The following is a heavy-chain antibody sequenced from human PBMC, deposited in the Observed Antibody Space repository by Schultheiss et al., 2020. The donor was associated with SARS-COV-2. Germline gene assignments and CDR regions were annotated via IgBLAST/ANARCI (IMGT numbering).Heavy chain of an antibody. Sequence: GGSLRLSCAASGFTFSDHYMDWVRQAPGKGLEWVGRTRNKANSYTTEYAASVKGRFTISRDDSKNSLYLQMNSLKTEDTAVYYCARAGSYGPNCYFDLWGRGTLVTVSS. J-gene: IGHJ2*01. V-gene: IGHV3-72*01. D-gene: IGHD3-16*01. CDR2: TRNKANSYTT. CDR1: GFTFSDHY. CDR3: ARAGSYGPNCYFDL.